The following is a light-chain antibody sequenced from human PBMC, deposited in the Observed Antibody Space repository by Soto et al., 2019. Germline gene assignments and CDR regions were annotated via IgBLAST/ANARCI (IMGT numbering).Light chain of an antibody. V-gene: IGLV1-44*01. Sequence: QSVLTQPPSASGTPGQRVTISFSGSSSNIGSNTVNWYQQLPGTAPKLLIYSNNQRPSGVPDRFSGSKSGTSASMAISGLQSEDEADYYCAAWDDSLNGLYVFGTGTKATI. CDR1: SSNIGSNT. CDR2: SNN. CDR3: AAWDDSLNGLYV. J-gene: IGLJ1*01.